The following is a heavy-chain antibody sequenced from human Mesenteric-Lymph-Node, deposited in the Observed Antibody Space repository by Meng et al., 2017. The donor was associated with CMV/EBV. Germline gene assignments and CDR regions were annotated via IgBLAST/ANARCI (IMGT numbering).Heavy chain of an antibody. Sequence: FDNYGMTWVRQVPGKGLEWVAGISWNGARIGYADSVKGRFTISRDNAENSLHLQMNSLRAEDTALYYCARAAGYCSGGSCLALAVDYWGQGTLVTVSS. CDR1: FDNYG. D-gene: IGHD2-15*01. V-gene: IGHV3-20*03. J-gene: IGHJ4*02. CDR3: ARAAGYCSGGSCLALAVDY. CDR2: ISWNGARI.